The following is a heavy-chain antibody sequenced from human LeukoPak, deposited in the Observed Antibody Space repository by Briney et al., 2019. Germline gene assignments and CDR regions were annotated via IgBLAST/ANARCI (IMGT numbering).Heavy chain of an antibody. CDR3: ARAANYYYYYYRVV. J-gene: IGHJ6*03. CDR1: GFTFSSYW. CDR2: INSDGSST. Sequence: GGSLRLSCAASGFTFSSYWMHWVRQAPGKGLVWVSRINSDGSSTSYAHSVKGRLTLYRDNAKHTLYLQMNSLRAEETAVYYWARAANYYYYYYRVVGCEGTTIAVSS. V-gene: IGHV3-74*01.